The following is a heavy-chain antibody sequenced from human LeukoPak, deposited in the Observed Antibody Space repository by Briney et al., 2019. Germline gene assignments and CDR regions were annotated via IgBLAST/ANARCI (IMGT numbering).Heavy chain of an antibody. CDR3: AGGSGYYYVDFDY. Sequence: PSETLSLTCVVSGGSISSGGYSWSWIRQPPGKGLEWIGYIYYSGTTYYNPSLKSRVTISLDTSKNQFSLKLSSVTAADTAVYYCAGGSGYYYVDFDYWGQGTLVTASS. CDR1: GGSISSGGYS. D-gene: IGHD3-22*01. J-gene: IGHJ4*02. V-gene: IGHV4-30-4*07. CDR2: IYYSGTT.